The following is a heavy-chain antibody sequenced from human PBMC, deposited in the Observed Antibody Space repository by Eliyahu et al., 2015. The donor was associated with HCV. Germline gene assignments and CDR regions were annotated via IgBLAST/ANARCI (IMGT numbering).Heavy chain of an antibody. CDR2: LYYTGTT. Sequence: QVQLQESGPGLVRPSETLSLTCTVSGASITSYYWSWIRQPPGKGLXWIGYLYYTGTTNSNPSLKSRVTMSIATSKNQFSLRLTSVTAADTALYYCAKIKSGGASWDYWGQGILVTVAS. CDR1: GASITSYY. D-gene: IGHD1-26*01. V-gene: IGHV4-59*01. CDR3: AKIKSGGASWDY. J-gene: IGHJ4*02.